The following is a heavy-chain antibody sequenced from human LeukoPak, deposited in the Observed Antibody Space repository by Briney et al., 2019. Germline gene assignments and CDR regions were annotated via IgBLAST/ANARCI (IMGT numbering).Heavy chain of an antibody. CDR3: ARHQGIAVATPDY. CDR2: IYPGDSDT. Sequence: GESLKISCKGSGYTFTSFWIGWVRQMPGKGLEWMGIIYPGDSDTRYSPSFQGQVTISADKSISTAYLQWSSLKASDTAMYYCARHQGIAVATPDYWGQGTLVAVSS. CDR1: GYTFTSFW. D-gene: IGHD6-19*01. V-gene: IGHV5-51*01. J-gene: IGHJ4*02.